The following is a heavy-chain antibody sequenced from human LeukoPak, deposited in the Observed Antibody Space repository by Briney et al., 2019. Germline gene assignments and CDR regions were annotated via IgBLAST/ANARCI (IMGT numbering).Heavy chain of an antibody. V-gene: IGHV3-30*02. CDR1: GFNFSTYG. CDR2: MRSDGSDK. D-gene: IGHD3-22*01. J-gene: IGHJ4*02. CDR3: AKHDSSSYF. Sequence: GGSLRLSCAASGFNFSTYGMHWVRQAPGKGLEWVAFMRSDGSDKYYADSVKGRFTISRDNSKNTLYLQMNSLRAEDTAVYYCAKHDSSSYFWGQGALVTVSS.